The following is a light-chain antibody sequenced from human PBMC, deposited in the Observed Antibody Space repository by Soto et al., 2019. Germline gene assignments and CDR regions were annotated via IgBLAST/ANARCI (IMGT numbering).Light chain of an antibody. CDR1: SSNIGAGYD. CDR2: ADS. Sequence: QSVLTQPPSVSGAPGQRVTISCTGSSSNIGAGYDVHWYQQLPGTAPKLLIYADSNRPSGVPDRFSGSKSGTSASLAITGLQAEDEADYYCQSYDSSLSGLLFGGGTQLTVL. CDR3: QSYDSSLSGLL. V-gene: IGLV1-40*01. J-gene: IGLJ2*01.